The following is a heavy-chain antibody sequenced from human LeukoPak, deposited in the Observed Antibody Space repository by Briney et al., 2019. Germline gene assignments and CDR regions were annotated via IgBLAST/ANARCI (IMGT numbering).Heavy chain of an antibody. CDR1: GFTFSDYA. CDR3: AKDQVRGDGYNFYFDY. J-gene: IGHJ4*02. D-gene: IGHD5-24*01. CDR2: ISGGGGST. V-gene: IGHV3-23*01. Sequence: RGSLRLSCAASGFTFSDYAMSWVRQAPGKGLEWVSAISGGGGSTYYADSVKGRFTISRDNSKNTLYLQMNSLRAEDTAVYYCAKDQVRGDGYNFYFDYWGQGTLVTVST.